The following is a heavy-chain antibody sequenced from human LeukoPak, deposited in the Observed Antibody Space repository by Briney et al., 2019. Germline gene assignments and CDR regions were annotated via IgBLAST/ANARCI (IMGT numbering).Heavy chain of an antibody. CDR2: INWNGGST. CDR1: GFTFDDYG. CDR3: ARDPTLGYCSGGSCYPIPYGMDV. V-gene: IGHV3-20*01. Sequence: AGGSLRLSCAASGFTFDDYGMSWVRQAPGKGLEWVSGINWNGGSTDYADSVKGRFTISRDNAKNSLYLQMNSLRAEDTALYHCARDPTLGYCSGGSCYPIPYGMDVWGQGTTVTVSS. J-gene: IGHJ6*02. D-gene: IGHD2-15*01.